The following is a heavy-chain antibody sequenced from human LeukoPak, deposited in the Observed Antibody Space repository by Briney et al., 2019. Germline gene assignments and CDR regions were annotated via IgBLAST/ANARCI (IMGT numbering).Heavy chain of an antibody. CDR1: GYTFTGYY. V-gene: IGHV1-2*02. Sequence: ASVKVSCKASGYTFTGYYIHWVRQAPGQGLEWMGWINPHSGGTNYAQKFQGGVTMTRDTSITTAYMELSSLRSDDTAVYYCAREIFGSGYDSSGDYPPRRNAFDIWGQGTMVTVSS. CDR3: AREIFGSGYDSSGDYPPRRNAFDI. J-gene: IGHJ3*02. CDR2: INPHSGGT. D-gene: IGHD3-22*01.